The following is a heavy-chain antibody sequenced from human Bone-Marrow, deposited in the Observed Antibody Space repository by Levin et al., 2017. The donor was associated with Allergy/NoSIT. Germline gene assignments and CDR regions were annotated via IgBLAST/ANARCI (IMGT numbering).Heavy chain of an antibody. V-gene: IGHV3-21*01. CDR2: ISGTGRHI. Sequence: GESLKISCAASGFNFASYGMNWVRQAPGKGLEWVSSISGTGRHIYLADSLKGRFTISRDNAKNSLSLQMNNLRVEDTAVFYCAKDEGPFGSSFAFDCWGQGALVTVSS. CDR1: GFNFASYG. D-gene: IGHD2-15*01. J-gene: IGHJ4*02. CDR3: AKDEGPFGSSFAFDC.